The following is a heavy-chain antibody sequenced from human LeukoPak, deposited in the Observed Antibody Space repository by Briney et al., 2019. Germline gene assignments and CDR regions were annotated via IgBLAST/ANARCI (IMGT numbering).Heavy chain of an antibody. V-gene: IGHV3-21*04. CDR1: GSTFSIYA. CDR3: TRMGGGMEAYY. Sequence: GGSLRLSCAASGSTFSIYAMNWVRQAPGKGLEWISYISSSSSVIYYADSVKGRFTISRDNAKNSLYLQMNSLKTEDTAVYYCTRMGGGMEAYYWGQGTLVTVSS. J-gene: IGHJ4*02. D-gene: IGHD3-16*01. CDR2: ISSSSSVI.